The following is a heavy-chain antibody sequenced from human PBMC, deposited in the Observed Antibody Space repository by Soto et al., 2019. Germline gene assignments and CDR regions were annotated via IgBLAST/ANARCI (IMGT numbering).Heavy chain of an antibody. V-gene: IGHV3-48*01. CDR2: ISSSSSTI. Sequence: GGSLRLSCAASGFTFSSYSMNWVRQAPGKGLEWVSYISSSSSTIYYADSVKGRFTISRDNAKNSLYLQMNSLRAEDTAVYYCARYQPFSMVRGVIRRGYFDYWGQGTLVTVSS. CDR1: GFTFSSYS. CDR3: ARYQPFSMVRGVIRRGYFDY. J-gene: IGHJ4*02. D-gene: IGHD3-10*01.